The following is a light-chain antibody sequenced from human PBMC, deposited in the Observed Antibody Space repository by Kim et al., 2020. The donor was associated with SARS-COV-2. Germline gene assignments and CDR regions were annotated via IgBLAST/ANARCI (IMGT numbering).Light chain of an antibody. V-gene: IGKV3-20*01. CDR3: QQYGSSPLT. CDR2: GAS. Sequence: SPGESATLSCRASQSVSNSYLAWYQQTPGQAPRLLIYGASSRATGIPDRFSGSGSGTDFTFSISRLEPEDFAVYYCQQYGSSPLTFGGGTKVDIK. J-gene: IGKJ4*01. CDR1: QSVSNSY.